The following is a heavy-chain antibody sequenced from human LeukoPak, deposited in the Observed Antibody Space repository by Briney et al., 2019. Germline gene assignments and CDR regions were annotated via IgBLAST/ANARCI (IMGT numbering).Heavy chain of an antibody. CDR2: ISGSGGST. CDR3: ARVVLAPGTPETGFDL. CDR1: EFTFSSYV. D-gene: IGHD6-13*01. V-gene: IGHV3-23*01. J-gene: IGHJ3*01. Sequence: GGSLRLSCEASEFTFSSYVMSWVRQAPGKGLEWVSAISGSGGSTYYADSVKGRFTISRDNSKNTLYLQMNSLRVEDTAVYYCARVVLAPGTPETGFDLWGQGTMVTVSS.